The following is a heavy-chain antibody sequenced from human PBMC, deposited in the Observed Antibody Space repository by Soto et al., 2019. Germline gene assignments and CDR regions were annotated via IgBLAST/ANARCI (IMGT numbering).Heavy chain of an antibody. J-gene: IGHJ4*02. Sequence: ASVKVSCKASGYTFITYGVTWVRQAPGQGLEWMGWITPCNGKTHYAQKFQDRVTMTTDTAATTAYMELRSLTSDDSAMYFCARDTSHYFDHWGQGILVTVSS. CDR1: GYTFITYG. CDR3: ARDTSHYFDH. D-gene: IGHD2-2*01. CDR2: ITPCNGKT. V-gene: IGHV1-18*01.